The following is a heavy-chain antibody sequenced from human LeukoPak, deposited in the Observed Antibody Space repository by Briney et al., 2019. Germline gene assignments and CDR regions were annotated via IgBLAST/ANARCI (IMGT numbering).Heavy chain of an antibody. CDR3: ARSFSKDYYGSGSWGVPFDY. J-gene: IGHJ4*02. D-gene: IGHD3-10*01. V-gene: IGHV3-66*01. CDR2: IYSGGST. Sequence: GGSLRLSCAASGFTFSNYGIQWVRQAPGKGLEWVSVIYSGGSTYYADSVKGRFTISRDNSKNTLYLQMNSLRAEDTAVYYCARSFSKDYYGSGSWGVPFDYWGQGTLVTVSS. CDR1: GFTFSNYG.